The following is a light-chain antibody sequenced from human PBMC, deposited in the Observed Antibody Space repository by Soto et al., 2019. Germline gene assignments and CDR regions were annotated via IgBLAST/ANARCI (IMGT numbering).Light chain of an antibody. CDR1: SSDVGGYNY. V-gene: IGLV2-14*01. Sequence: QSALTQPASVSGSPGQSITISCTGTSSDVGGYNYVSWYQQHPGKAPKLIIFEVSSGPSGISDRFSGSKSGNTASLTISGRQPDDEADYYGSSFSNSDTPVVFGGGTKLTVL. CDR2: EVS. CDR3: SSFSNSDTPVV. J-gene: IGLJ2*01.